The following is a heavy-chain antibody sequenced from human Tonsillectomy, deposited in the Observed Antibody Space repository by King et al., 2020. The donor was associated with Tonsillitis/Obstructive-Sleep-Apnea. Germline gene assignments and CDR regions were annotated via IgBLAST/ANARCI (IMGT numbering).Heavy chain of an antibody. Sequence: VQLVQSGAEVKKSGEFLRISCKGSGYSFTNFWISWVRLMPGRGLEWMGRIDPVDSYTNYSPSFEDHVTISADKSINTVYLQWSSLKASDTAMYFCVRRYCSGGRCYPDYWGQGTLVTVSS. CDR1: GYSFTNFW. J-gene: IGHJ4*02. CDR2: IDPVDSYT. D-gene: IGHD2-15*01. CDR3: VRRYCSGGRCYPDY. V-gene: IGHV5-10-1*01.